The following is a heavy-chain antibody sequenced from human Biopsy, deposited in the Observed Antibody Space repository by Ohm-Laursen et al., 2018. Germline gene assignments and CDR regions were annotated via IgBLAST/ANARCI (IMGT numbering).Heavy chain of an antibody. Sequence: SLRLSCTASGFTFSNSGMHWVRQAPGKGLEWVAAISYDGSKTDYGDSVKGRLNISRDNSKNTLDLQMSSLRVEDTAVYFCAKDKGTFNFYYYGMDVWGQGTTVTVSS. D-gene: IGHD2/OR15-2a*01. J-gene: IGHJ6*02. CDR1: GFTFSNSG. V-gene: IGHV3-30*18. CDR2: ISYDGSKT. CDR3: AKDKGTFNFYYYGMDV.